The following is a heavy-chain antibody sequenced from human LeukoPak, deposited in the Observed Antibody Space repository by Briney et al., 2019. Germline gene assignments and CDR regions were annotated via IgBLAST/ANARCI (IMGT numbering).Heavy chain of an antibody. J-gene: IGHJ3*02. CDR3: ARAVVIKNAFDI. Sequence: PSETLSLTCTVSGYSISSGYYWGWIRQPPGKGLEWIGSIYHSGRTFYNPSLKSRVTISVDTSKNQFSLKLSSVTAADTAVYYCARAVVIKNAFDIWGQGTMVTVSS. CDR1: GYSISSGYY. V-gene: IGHV4-38-2*02. D-gene: IGHD3-22*01. CDR2: IYHSGRT.